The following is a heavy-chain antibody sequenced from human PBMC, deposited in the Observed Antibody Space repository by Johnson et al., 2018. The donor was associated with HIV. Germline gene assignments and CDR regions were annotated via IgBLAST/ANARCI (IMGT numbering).Heavy chain of an antibody. J-gene: IGHJ3*02. V-gene: IGHV3-30*18. CDR1: GFTFSDYY. Sequence: QVQLVESGGGVARPGGSLRLSCAASGFTFSDYYMSWIRQAPGKGLEWVAVISYDGSNKYYADSVKGRFTISRDNSKNTLYLQMNSLRAEDTAVYYCANGGYSYGYDAFDIWGQGTMVTVSS. D-gene: IGHD5-18*01. CDR3: ANGGYSYGYDAFDI. CDR2: ISYDGSNK.